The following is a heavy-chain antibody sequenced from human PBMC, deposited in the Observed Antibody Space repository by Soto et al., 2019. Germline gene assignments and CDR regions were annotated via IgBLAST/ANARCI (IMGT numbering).Heavy chain of an antibody. CDR1: GGFFSGCY. CDR3: AGSQGSRWTYYYGMDV. V-gene: IGHV4-34*01. CDR2: INHSGST. J-gene: IGHJ6*02. D-gene: IGHD6-13*01. Sequence: PEAFSLTSAVYGGFFSGCYWSWSRQPPGKGLEWIGEINHSGSTNYNPSLKSRVTISVDTSKNQFSLKLSSVTAADTAVYYCAGSQGSRWTYYYGMDVWGQGTTVT.